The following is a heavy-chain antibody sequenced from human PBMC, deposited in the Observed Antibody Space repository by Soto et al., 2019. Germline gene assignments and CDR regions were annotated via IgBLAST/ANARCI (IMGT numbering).Heavy chain of an antibody. CDR3: AMVDVYVTPSPQDV. Sequence: QVQLVQSGAEVKNPGASVKVSCKTSGYIFTSYGIGWARQAPGKGFEWMGWINTYNGKTNYAQNLQGRVTLTTDTSTSTAYMELRSLRSNDTAIYYCAMVDVYVTPSPQDVWGQGTTVTVSS. J-gene: IGHJ6*02. CDR2: INTYNGKT. D-gene: IGHD3-16*01. V-gene: IGHV1-18*01. CDR1: GYIFTSYG.